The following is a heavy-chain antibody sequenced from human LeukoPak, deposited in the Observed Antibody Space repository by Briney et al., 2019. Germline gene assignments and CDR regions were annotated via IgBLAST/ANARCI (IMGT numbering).Heavy chain of an antibody. CDR3: ARVLWFGPYYYMYV. CDR2: IYYSGST. Sequence: SETLSLTCTVSGYSISSAYYWSWIRQPPGKGLEWIGYIYYSGSTNYNPSLKSRVTISVDTSKNQFSLKLSSVTAADTAVYYCARVLWFGPYYYMYVWGKGTTVTVSS. D-gene: IGHD3-10*01. CDR1: GYSISSAYY. J-gene: IGHJ6*03. V-gene: IGHV4-61*01.